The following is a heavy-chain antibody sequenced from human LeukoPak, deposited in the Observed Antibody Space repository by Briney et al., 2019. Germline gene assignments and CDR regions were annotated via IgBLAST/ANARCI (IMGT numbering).Heavy chain of an antibody. Sequence: SETLSLTCAVYGESFSGYYWSWIRQPPGKGLEWIGEINHSGSTNYNPSLKSRVTISVDTSKNQFSLKLSSVTAADTAVYYCARGRRRATTGYYFDYWGQGTLVTVSS. V-gene: IGHV4-34*01. D-gene: IGHD4-11*01. CDR3: ARGRRRATTGYYFDY. CDR2: INHSGST. CDR1: GESFSGYY. J-gene: IGHJ4*02.